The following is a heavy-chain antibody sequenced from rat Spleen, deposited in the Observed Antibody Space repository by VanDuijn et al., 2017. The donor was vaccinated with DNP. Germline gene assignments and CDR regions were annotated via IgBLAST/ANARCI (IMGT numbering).Heavy chain of an antibody. J-gene: IGHJ3*01. CDR3: ARSHTTGLTWFAY. V-gene: IGHV2-6*01. D-gene: IGHD1-9*01. CDR2: ISSGGNT. CDR1: GFSLTSYT. Sequence: QVQLKESGPGLVQPSQTLSLTCTVSGFSLTSYTVTWVRQPPGNGLEWIAAISSGGNTYYNSALKSRLSINRDTSKSQFFLELNSLQTEDTAMYFCARSHTTGLTWFAYWGQGTLVTVSS.